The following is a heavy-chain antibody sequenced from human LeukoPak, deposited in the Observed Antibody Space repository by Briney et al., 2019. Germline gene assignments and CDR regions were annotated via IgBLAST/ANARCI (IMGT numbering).Heavy chain of an antibody. D-gene: IGHD3-3*01. CDR2: ISGSGGST. CDR3: AKDPNYDFWSGPFDY. V-gene: IGHV3-23*01. J-gene: IGHJ4*02. Sequence: PGGSLRLSCTGSRFSFRDHSMSWVRQAPGKGLEWVSAISGSGGSTYYADSVKGRFTISRDNSKNTLYLQMSSLRAEDTAVYYCAKDPNYDFWSGPFDYWGQRTLVTVSS. CDR1: RFSFRDHS.